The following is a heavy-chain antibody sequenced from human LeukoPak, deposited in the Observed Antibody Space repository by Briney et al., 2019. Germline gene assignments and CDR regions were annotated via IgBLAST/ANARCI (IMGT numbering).Heavy chain of an antibody. J-gene: IGHJ4*02. CDR2: IKQDGGAK. CDR3: SKIYGEKSGLRDNY. D-gene: IGHD4-17*01. CDR1: GFTFNHYG. Sequence: QPGRSLRLSCATSGFTFNHYGMHWVRQAPGKGLEWVANIKQDGGAKYYVDSVKGRFTISRDNAKNSVFLEMNSLRDEDTAVYYCSKIYGEKSGLRDNYWGQGTLVTVST. V-gene: IGHV3-7*01.